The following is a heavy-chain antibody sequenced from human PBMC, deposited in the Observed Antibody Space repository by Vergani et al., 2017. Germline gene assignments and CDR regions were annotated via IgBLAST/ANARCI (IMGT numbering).Heavy chain of an antibody. Sequence: QVPLVESGGGVVQPGTSLRLSCAASGFTFTNYGMHWVRQAPGKGLEWVAFTRYDGIVEYYGDFVRCRFTISRDNSKNNLYLQMNRLRPEDTAVYYCATAGAAYCRGASCYDFFEYWCQGTLVTVAS. CDR1: GFTFTNYG. J-gene: IGHJ4*02. D-gene: IGHD2-15*01. CDR2: TRYDGIVE. V-gene: IGHV3-30*02. CDR3: ATAGAAYCRGASCYDFFEY.